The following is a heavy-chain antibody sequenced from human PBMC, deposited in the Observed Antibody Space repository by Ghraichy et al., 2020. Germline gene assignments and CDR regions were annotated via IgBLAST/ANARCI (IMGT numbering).Heavy chain of an antibody. CDR2: IYYSGST. D-gene: IGHD5-12*01. CDR1: GGSISSSSYY. J-gene: IGHJ4*02. CDR3: ARLGGYSGYDYARFDY. Sequence: SETLSLTCTVSGGSISSSSYYWGWIRQPPGKGLEWIGSIYYSGSTYYNPSLKSRVTISVDTSKNQFSLKLSSVTAADTAVYYCARLGGYSGYDYARFDYWGQGTLVTVSS. V-gene: IGHV4-39*01.